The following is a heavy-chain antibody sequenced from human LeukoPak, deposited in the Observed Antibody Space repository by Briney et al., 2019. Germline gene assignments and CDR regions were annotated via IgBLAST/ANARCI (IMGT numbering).Heavy chain of an antibody. V-gene: IGHV4-61*02. J-gene: IGHJ4*02. CDR2: ISTSGST. CDR1: GGSISSGSYS. CDR3: ARRSSGWYRYDY. D-gene: IGHD6-19*01. Sequence: TSETLSLTCTVSGGSISSGSYSWRWLRQPAGKGLEWIGRISTSGSTNYNPSLKSRLTISLDTSKNQFSLKLTSVTAADTAGYYCARRSSGWYRYDYWGQGTLVTVSS.